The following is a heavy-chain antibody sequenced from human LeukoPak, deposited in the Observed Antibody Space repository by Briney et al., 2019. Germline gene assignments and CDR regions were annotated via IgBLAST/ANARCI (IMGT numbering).Heavy chain of an antibody. CDR2: IHGGGDVT. CDR3: AKALSSSFYYFDL. D-gene: IGHD3-16*02. Sequence: GGSLRLSCAASGFTFSSHWMNWVRQAPEKGLEWVSTIHGGGDVTYYADSVKGRFTISRDNSRNTLYLQMNSPRGEDTAVYYCAKALSSSFYYFDLGGRGTLVTVSS. J-gene: IGHJ2*01. CDR1: GFTFSSHW. V-gene: IGHV3-23*01.